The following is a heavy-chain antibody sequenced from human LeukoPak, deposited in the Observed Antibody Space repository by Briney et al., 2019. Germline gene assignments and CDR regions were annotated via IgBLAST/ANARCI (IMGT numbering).Heavy chain of an antibody. Sequence: PSETLSLTCAVYGGSFSDYYWSWIPQPPGKGLEWIGEINHSGSTNYNPSLKSRVTISVDTPKNQFSLKLSSVTAADTALYYCAYSSGYQQHWGQGTLVTVSS. V-gene: IGHV4-34*01. CDR2: INHSGST. D-gene: IGHD3-22*01. CDR3: AYSSGYQQH. CDR1: GGSFSDYY. J-gene: IGHJ1*01.